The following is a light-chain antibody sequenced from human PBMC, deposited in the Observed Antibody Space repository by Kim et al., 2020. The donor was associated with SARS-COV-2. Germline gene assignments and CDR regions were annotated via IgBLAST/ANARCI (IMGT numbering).Light chain of an antibody. CDR3: LQTYNIPYT. V-gene: IGKV1-39*01. J-gene: IGKJ2*01. CDR2: GTS. CDR1: QNIVTY. Sequence: DIQLTQSPSSLSASVGDTVTITCRASQNIVTYLNWFQQRPGQAPKLLIYGTSTLHSGVPSRFSGSGFGTDFTLTISSLQPEDFATYSCLQTYNIPYTFGQGTKVDIK.